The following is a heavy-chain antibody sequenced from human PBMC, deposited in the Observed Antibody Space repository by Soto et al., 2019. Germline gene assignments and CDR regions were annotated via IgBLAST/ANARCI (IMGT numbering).Heavy chain of an antibody. V-gene: IGHV1-69*12. J-gene: IGHJ6*02. Sequence: QVQLVQSGAEVKKPGSSVKVSCKASGGTFSSYAISWVRQAPGQGLEWMGGIIPIFGTANYAQKFKGRVTITADDSTSTAYMELSSLRSEDTAVYYCAGSIVVVSYYYYGMDVWGQGTTVTVSS. CDR3: AGSIVVVSYYYYGMDV. CDR2: IIPIFGTA. D-gene: IGHD3-22*01. CDR1: GGTFSSYA.